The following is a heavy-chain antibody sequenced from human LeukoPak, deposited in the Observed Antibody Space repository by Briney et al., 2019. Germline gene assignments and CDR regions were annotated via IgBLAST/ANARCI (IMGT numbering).Heavy chain of an antibody. CDR3: ATVDRVVVTASHSYGRQHYYGMDV. D-gene: IGHD2-21*02. V-gene: IGHV1-69*04. J-gene: IGHJ6*02. Sequence: GSSVKVSCKASGGTFSSYAISWVRQAPGQGLEWMGRIIPILGIANYAQKFQGRVTITADKSTSTAYMELSSLRSEDTAVYYCATVDRVVVTASHSYGRQHYYGMDVWGQGTTVTVSS. CDR1: GGTFSSYA. CDR2: IIPILGIA.